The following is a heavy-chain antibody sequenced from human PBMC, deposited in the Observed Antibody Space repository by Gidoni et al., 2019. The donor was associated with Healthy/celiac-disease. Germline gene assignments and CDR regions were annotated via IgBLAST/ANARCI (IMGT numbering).Heavy chain of an antibody. CDR2: MNPNSGNT. J-gene: IGHJ6*02. Sequence: QVQLVQSGAEVKKPGASVTVSCKASGSTFTSYDINWVRQATGQGLEWMGWMNPNSGNTGYAQKFQGRVTMTRNTSISTAYMELSSLRSEDTAVYYCARGGDFWSGYNGYYYYGMDVWGQGTTVTVSS. CDR3: ARGGDFWSGYNGYYYYGMDV. D-gene: IGHD3-3*01. V-gene: IGHV1-8*01. CDR1: GSTFTSYD.